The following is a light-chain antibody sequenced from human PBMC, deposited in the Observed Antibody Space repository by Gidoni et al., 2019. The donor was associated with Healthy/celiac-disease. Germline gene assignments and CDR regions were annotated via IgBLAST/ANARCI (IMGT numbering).Light chain of an antibody. J-gene: IGLJ3*02. CDR1: SSNIGSNY. Sequence: QSVLTQLPSASGTPGKRVTISCSGSSSNIGSNYVYWYQQLPGTAPKLLIYRTNQRPSWVPDRFSGSKSGTSASLAISGLRSEDEADYYCAALDDSLSGWVFGGGTKLTVL. CDR2: RTN. CDR3: AALDDSLSGWV. V-gene: IGLV1-47*01.